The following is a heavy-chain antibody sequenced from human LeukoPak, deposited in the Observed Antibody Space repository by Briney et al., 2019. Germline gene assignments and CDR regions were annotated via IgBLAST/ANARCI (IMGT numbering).Heavy chain of an antibody. D-gene: IGHD3-22*01. CDR2: IYYSGST. CDR1: GGSISSSSYY. Sequence: SETLSLTCTVSGGSISSSSYYWGWIRQPPGKGLEWIGSIYYSGSTYYNPSLKSRVTISVDTSKNQFSLKLSSVTAADTAVYYCASTHLYYYDSSGYPPIGDYWGQGTLVTVSS. V-gene: IGHV4-39*01. CDR3: ASTHLYYYDSSGYPPIGDY. J-gene: IGHJ4*02.